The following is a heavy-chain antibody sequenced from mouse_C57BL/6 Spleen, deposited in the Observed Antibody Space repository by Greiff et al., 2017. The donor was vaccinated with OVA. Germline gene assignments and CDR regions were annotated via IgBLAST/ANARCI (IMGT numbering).Heavy chain of an antibody. D-gene: IGHD2-12*01. J-gene: IGHJ3*01. Sequence: VQLQQPGAELVRPGSSVKLSCKASGYTFTSYWMDWVKQRPGQGLEWIGNIYPSDSETHYNQQFKDKATLTVDKSSSTAYMQLRSLTSEDCAVFYCALYDPCVYWGKGTRVSVSA. V-gene: IGHV1-61*01. CDR1: GYTFTSYW. CDR3: ALYDPCVY. CDR2: IYPSDSET.